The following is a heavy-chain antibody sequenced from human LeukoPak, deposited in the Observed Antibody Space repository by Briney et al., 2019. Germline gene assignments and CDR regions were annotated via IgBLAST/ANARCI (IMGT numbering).Heavy chain of an antibody. Sequence: SETLSLTCAVYGGSFSGYYWSWIRQPPGKGLEWIGYIYYSGSTYYNPSLQSRVTISVDTSKNQFSLKLSSVTAADTAVYYCARDLLYSSPGFDYWGQGTLVTVSS. CDR3: ARDLLYSSPGFDY. CDR2: IYYSGST. CDR1: GGSFSGYY. V-gene: IGHV4-30-4*08. J-gene: IGHJ4*02. D-gene: IGHD6-13*01.